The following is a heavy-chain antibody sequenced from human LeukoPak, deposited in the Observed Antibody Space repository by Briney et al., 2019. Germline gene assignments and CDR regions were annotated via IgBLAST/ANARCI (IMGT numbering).Heavy chain of an antibody. CDR1: GFTFSSYA. Sequence: GGSLRLSCAASGFTFSSYAMSWVRQAPGKGLEWVSAISGSGGSAYYADSVKGRFTISRDNSKNTLYLQMNSLRAEDTAVYYCAKDDAVRIAVAETFDYWGQGTLVTVSS. V-gene: IGHV3-23*01. CDR2: ISGSGGSA. J-gene: IGHJ4*02. CDR3: AKDDAVRIAVAETFDY. D-gene: IGHD6-19*01.